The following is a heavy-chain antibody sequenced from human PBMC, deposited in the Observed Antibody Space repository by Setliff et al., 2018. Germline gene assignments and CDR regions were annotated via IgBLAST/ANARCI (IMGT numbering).Heavy chain of an antibody. D-gene: IGHD3-10*01. J-gene: IGHJ6*02. CDR3: ARDGVFYAMDF. Sequence: GGSLRLSCEVSGFTFTSHGMNWLRQAPGKGLEWLSKISGAGTTVYYADSVRGRFAISRDNAKNSLYLQMNSLRAEDSAVYYCARDGVFYAMDFWGQGTTVTVSS. V-gene: IGHV3-48*03. CDR1: GFTFTSHG. CDR2: ISGAGTTV.